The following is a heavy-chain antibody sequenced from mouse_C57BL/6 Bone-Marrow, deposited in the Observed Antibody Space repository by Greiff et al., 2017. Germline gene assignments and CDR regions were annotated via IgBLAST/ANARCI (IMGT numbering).Heavy chain of an antibody. D-gene: IGHD1-1*01. Sequence: VQRVESGPGLVQPSQSLSITCTVSGFSLTSYGVHWVRQSPGKGLEWLGVIWRGGSTDYNAAFMSRLSITKDNSKSQVFFKMNSLQADDTAIYYCARILSTTVVATGAYWGQGTLVTVSA. V-gene: IGHV2-5*01. CDR3: ARILSTTVVATGAY. CDR2: IWRGGST. CDR1: GFSLTSYG. J-gene: IGHJ3*01.